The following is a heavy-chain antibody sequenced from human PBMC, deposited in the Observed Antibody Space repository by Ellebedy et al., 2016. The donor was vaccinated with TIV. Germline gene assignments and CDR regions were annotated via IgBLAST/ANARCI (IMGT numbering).Heavy chain of an antibody. V-gene: IGHV1-69*06. CDR1: GGTFSSYA. J-gene: IGHJ6*02. CDR2: IIPIFGTA. D-gene: IGHD1-26*01. CDR3: ARDSGSDYPYYNYAMDV. Sequence: SVKVSXXASGGTFSSYAISWVRQAPGQGLEWMGGIIPIFGTANYAQKFQGRVTITADKSTSTAYMELRNLRLEDTAVYYCARDSGSDYPYYNYAMDVWGLGTTVTVSS.